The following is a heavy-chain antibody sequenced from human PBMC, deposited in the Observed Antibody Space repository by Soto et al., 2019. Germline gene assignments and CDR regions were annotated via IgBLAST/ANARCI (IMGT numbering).Heavy chain of an antibody. CDR2: IIPILGIA. CDR1: GGTFSSYT. CDR3: ARVGPIYCSGGSCYSSYFDY. J-gene: IGHJ4*02. D-gene: IGHD2-15*01. Sequence: ASVKVSCKASGGTFSSYTISWVRQAPGQGLEWMGRIIPILGIANYAQKFQGRVTITADKSTSTAYMELSSLRSEDTAVYYCARVGPIYCSGGSCYSSYFDYWGQGTLVTVSS. V-gene: IGHV1-69*02.